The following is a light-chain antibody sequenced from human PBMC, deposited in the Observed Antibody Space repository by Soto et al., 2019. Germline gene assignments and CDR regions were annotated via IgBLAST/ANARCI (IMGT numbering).Light chain of an antibody. Sequence: QSVLTQPPSVSGAPGQRVTISCTGGTSNIGARYDVHWYQQLPGTAPKLLIYGNNNRPSGVPDRFSGSKSGTSASLAITGLQAEDEADYYCQSYDSSLSGSVFGGGTKVTVL. CDR2: GNN. J-gene: IGLJ2*01. CDR3: QSYDSSLSGSV. V-gene: IGLV1-40*01. CDR1: TSNIGARYD.